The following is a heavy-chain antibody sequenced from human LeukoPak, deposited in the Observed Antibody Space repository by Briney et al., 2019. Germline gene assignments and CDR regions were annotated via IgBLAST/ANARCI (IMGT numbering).Heavy chain of an antibody. CDR2: IYYSGST. V-gene: IGHV4-31*03. J-gene: IGHJ3*02. CDR1: GGSISSGGYY. Sequence: SETLSLTCTVSGGSISSGGYYWSWIRQHPGKGLEWIGYIYYSGSTYYNPSLKSRVTIPVDTSKNQFSLKLSSVTAADTAVYYCARGRDGYNLRVSGAFDIWGQGTMVTVSS. CDR3: ARGRDGYNLRVSGAFDI. D-gene: IGHD5-24*01.